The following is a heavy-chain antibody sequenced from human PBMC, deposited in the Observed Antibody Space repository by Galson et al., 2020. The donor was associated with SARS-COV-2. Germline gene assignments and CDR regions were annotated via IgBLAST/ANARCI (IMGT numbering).Heavy chain of an antibody. V-gene: IGHV3-53*04. Sequence: GESLKISCAASGFTVSSNYMSWVRQAPGKGLEWVSVIYSGGSTYYADSVKGRFTISRHNSKNTLYLQMNSLRAEDTAVYYCARDRPAHRCSSTSCWYYYYYGMDVWGQGTTVTVSS. D-gene: IGHD2-2*01. CDR3: ARDRPAHRCSSTSCWYYYYYGMDV. J-gene: IGHJ6*02. CDR1: GFTVSSNY. CDR2: IYSGGST.